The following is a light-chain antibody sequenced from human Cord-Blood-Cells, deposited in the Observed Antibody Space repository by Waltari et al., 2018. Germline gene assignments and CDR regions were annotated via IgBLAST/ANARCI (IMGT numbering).Light chain of an antibody. V-gene: IGLV2-11*01. CDR2: DVR. J-gene: IGLJ1*01. CDR3: CSYAGSYTLYV. CDR1: SSDVGGYNY. Sequence: SALTQPRSVSGSPGQSVTISCTGTSSDVGGYNYVSWYQQHPGKAPKLMIYDVRKRPSGVPDRVSGSKSGNTASRTISGLQAEDEADYYCCSYAGSYTLYVFGTGTKVTVL.